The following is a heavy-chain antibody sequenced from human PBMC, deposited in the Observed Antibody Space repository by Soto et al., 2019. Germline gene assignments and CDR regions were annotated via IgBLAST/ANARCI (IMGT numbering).Heavy chain of an antibody. Sequence: ASVKVSCKASGYTFTSYYMHWVRQAPGQGLEWMGIINPSSGSTSYAQKFQGRVTMTRDTSTSTVYMELSSLRSEDTAVYYCARDLYDILTGYYEDYWGQGTLVTVSS. D-gene: IGHD3-9*01. CDR2: INPSSGST. CDR3: ARDLYDILTGYYEDY. V-gene: IGHV1-46*01. J-gene: IGHJ4*02. CDR1: GYTFTSYY.